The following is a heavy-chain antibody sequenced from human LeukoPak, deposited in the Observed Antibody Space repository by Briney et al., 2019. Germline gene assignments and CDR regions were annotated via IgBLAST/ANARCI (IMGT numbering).Heavy chain of an antibody. J-gene: IGHJ4*02. Sequence: ASVKVSCKASGYTFTSYGISWVRQAPGQGLEWMGWISAYNGNTHYAQKLQGRVTMTTDTSTSTAYMELRSLRSDDTAVYYCARGSPPRRNYDSRGYYSYYFDYWGQGTLVTVSS. CDR1: GYTFTSYG. CDR2: ISAYNGNT. V-gene: IGHV1-18*01. D-gene: IGHD3-22*01. CDR3: ARGSPPRRNYDSRGYYSYYFDY.